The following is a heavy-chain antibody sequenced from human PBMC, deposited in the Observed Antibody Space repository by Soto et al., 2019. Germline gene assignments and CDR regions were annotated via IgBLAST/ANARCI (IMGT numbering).Heavy chain of an antibody. J-gene: IGHJ3*02. Sequence: QVQLQESGPGLVKPSQTLSLTCTVSGGSISSGGYYWSWIRQHPGKGLEWIGYIYYSGSTYYNPSLKIRLTISVDTSKNQFSLKLSSVTAADTAVYYCARDKAGPVGGAFDIWGQGTMVTVSS. CDR1: GGSISSGGYY. V-gene: IGHV4-31*03. CDR3: ARDKAGPVGGAFDI. D-gene: IGHD3-16*01. CDR2: IYYSGST.